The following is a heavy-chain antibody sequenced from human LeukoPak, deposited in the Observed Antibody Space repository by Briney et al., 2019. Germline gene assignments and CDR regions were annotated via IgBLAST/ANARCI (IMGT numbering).Heavy chain of an antibody. Sequence: PSETLSLTCTVSGGSISSYYWSWIRQPPGKGLEWIGYIYYSGSTNYSPSLKSRVTISVDTSKNQFSLKLSSVTAADTAVYFCARGGRYSSGWYLDSWGQGTLVTVSS. CDR1: GGSISSYY. D-gene: IGHD6-19*01. CDR2: IYYSGST. J-gene: IGHJ4*02. V-gene: IGHV4-59*01. CDR3: ARGGRYSSGWYLDS.